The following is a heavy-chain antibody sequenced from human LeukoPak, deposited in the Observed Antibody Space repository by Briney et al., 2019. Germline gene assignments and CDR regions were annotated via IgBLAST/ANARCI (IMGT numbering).Heavy chain of an antibody. CDR2: IRAYNGNT. D-gene: IGHD2-2*01. CDR3: ARDRYCSSTSCRGGAFDI. CDR1: GYTFTSYG. Sequence: ASVKVSCKASGYTFTSYGISWVRQAPGQGLEWMGWIRAYNGNTNYAQKLQGRVTMTTDTSTSTAYMELRSLRSDDTAVYYCARDRYCSSTSCRGGAFDIWGQGTMVTVSS. V-gene: IGHV1-18*01. J-gene: IGHJ3*02.